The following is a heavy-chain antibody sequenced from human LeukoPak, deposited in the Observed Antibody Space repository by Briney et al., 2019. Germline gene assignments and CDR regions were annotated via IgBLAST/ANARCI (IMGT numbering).Heavy chain of an antibody. Sequence: PGRSPRLSCAASGFTFSSYGMHWVRQAPGKGLEWVAVIWYGGSNKYYADSVKGRFTISRDNSKNTLYLQMNSLRAEDTAVYYCTKGARRDGYNAFDIWGQGTMVTVSS. V-gene: IGHV3-30*18. CDR1: GFTFSSYG. D-gene: IGHD5-24*01. J-gene: IGHJ3*02. CDR3: TKGARRDGYNAFDI. CDR2: IWYGGSNK.